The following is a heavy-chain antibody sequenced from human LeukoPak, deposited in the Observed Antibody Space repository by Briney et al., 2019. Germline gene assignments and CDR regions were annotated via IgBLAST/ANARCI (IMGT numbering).Heavy chain of an antibody. V-gene: IGHV4-39*01. J-gene: IGHJ4*02. CDR1: GGSISCSSYY. CDR3: ARRYYYGSGSYDY. CDR2: IYYSGST. D-gene: IGHD3-10*01. Sequence: SETLSLTCTVSGGSISCSSYYWGWIRQPPGKGLEWIGSIYYSGSTYYNPSLKSRVTISVDTSKNQFSLKLSSVTAADTAVYYCARRYYYGSGSYDYWGQGTLVTVSS.